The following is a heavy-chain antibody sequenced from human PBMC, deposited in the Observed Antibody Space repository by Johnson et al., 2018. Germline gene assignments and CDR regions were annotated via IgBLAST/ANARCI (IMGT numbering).Heavy chain of an antibody. CDR2: ISGSGGST. CDR3: AKAGDSSGYAYYYYGMDV. Sequence: EVQLLESGGGLVQPGGSLRLSCAASGFTFSSYAMSWVRQAPGKGLEWVSAISGSGGSTYYADSVKGRFTISRDNSKNTLYLQMNSLGAEDTAVYYWAKAGDSSGYAYYYYGMDVWGQGTTVTVSS. V-gene: IGHV3-23*01. CDR1: GFTFSSYA. D-gene: IGHD3-22*01. J-gene: IGHJ6*02.